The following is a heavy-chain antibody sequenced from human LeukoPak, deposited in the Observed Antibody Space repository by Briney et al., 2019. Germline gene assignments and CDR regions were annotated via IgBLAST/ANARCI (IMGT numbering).Heavy chain of an antibody. CDR2: INPSGGST. V-gene: IGHV1-46*01. J-gene: IGHJ3*02. CDR3: ARDKYGGDSSGYLPNDAFDI. Sequence: ASVKVSCKASGYTFTSYYMHWVRQAPGQGLEWMGIINPSGGSTSYAQKFQGRVTMTRDMSTSTVYMELSSLRSEDTAVYYCARDKYGGDSSGYLPNDAFDIWGQGTMVTVSS. CDR1: GYTFTSYY. D-gene: IGHD3-22*01.